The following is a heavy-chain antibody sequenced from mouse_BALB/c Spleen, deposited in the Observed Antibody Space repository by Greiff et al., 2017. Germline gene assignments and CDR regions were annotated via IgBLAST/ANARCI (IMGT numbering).Heavy chain of an antibody. CDR2: ISSGGSYT. D-gene: IGHD4-1*01. Sequence: EVQLVESGGGLVKPGGSLKLSCAASGFTFSSYAMSWVRQSPEKRLEWVAEISSGGSYTYYPDTVTGRFTISRDNAKNTLYLEMSSLRSEDTAMYYCARRAGTRNAMDYWGQGTSVTVSS. CDR3: ARRAGTRNAMDY. CDR1: GFTFSSYA. J-gene: IGHJ4*01. V-gene: IGHV5-9-4*01.